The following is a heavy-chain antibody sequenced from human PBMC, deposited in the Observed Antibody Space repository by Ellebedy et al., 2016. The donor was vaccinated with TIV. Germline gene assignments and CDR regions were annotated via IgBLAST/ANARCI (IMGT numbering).Heavy chain of an antibody. CDR3: ARRNPSGYDPFLDS. J-gene: IGHJ4*02. D-gene: IGHD5-12*01. V-gene: IGHV3-74*01. CDR1: GFTFSTYW. Sequence: GESLKISCAVSGFTFSTYWMLWVRQAPGKGLVWISHINDDGSTTTYADSVEGRFTISRDNAKNTLFLQMNSLSAEDTAKYYCARRNPSGYDPFLDSWGQGTLVTVSS. CDR2: INDDGSTT.